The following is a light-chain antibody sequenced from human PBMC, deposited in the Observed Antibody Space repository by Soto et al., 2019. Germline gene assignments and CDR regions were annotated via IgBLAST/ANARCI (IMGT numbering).Light chain of an antibody. CDR2: AAS. Sequence: DIQMTQSPPSLSASVGDRVTITCRASQGISNYLAWYQQKPGELPKLVIYAASILQTGVPSRFSGSGSGTDFSLTISSLQPEDVATYFCQKYNSPPRTFGQGTKGDIK. V-gene: IGKV1-27*01. CDR3: QKYNSPPRT. CDR1: QGISNY. J-gene: IGKJ1*01.